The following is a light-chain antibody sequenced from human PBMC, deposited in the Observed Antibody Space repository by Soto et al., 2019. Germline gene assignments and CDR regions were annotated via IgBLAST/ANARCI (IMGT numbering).Light chain of an antibody. V-gene: IGKV1-5*01. CDR1: QSISSW. J-gene: IGKJ1*01. Sequence: DLHMTQSPSTLSASVGDRVTITCRASQSISSWLAWYQQKPGKAPKLLIYDASSLESGVPSRFSGSGSGTEFTLTISSLQPDDFATYYCQQYNSYWWTFGQGTKV. CDR3: QQYNSYWWT. CDR2: DAS.